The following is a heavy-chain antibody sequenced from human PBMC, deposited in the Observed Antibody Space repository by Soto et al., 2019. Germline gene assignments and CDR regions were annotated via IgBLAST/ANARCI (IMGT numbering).Heavy chain of an antibody. J-gene: IGHJ4*02. CDR1: GFTFSSYG. D-gene: IGHD2-2*01. V-gene: IGHV3-30*18. CDR2: ISYDGSNK. CDR3: AQETVVLSATPYFAY. Sequence: QVQLVESGGGVVQPGRSLRLSCAASGFTFSSYGMHWVRQAPGKGLEWVAVISYDGSNKYYADSVKGRFTISRDHSKNTLYLQMNSLRADDTALYYCAQETVVLSATPYFAYWGQGTLVTVSS.